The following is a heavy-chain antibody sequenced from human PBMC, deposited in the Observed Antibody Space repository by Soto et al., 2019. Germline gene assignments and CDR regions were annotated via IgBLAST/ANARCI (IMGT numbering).Heavy chain of an antibody. J-gene: IGHJ3*02. V-gene: IGHV5-10-1*01. CDR2: IDPSDSYT. D-gene: IGHD1-7*01. CDR3: ARQDNWNYGAFDI. Sequence: LGESLKISCKGSGYSFTSYWISWVRQMPGKGLEWMGRIDPSDSYTNYSPSFQGHVTISADKSISTAYLQWSSLKASDTAMYYCARQDNWNYGAFDIWGQGTMVTVSS. CDR1: GYSFTSYW.